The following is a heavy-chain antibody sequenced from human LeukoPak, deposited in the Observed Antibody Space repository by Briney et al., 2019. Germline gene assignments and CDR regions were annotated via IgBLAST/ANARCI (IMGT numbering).Heavy chain of an antibody. Sequence: GGSLRLSCAASGFTFSSYSMNWVRQAPGKGLEWVSYISSSSSTIYYADSVKGRFTISRDTAKTSLYLEMNSLRAEDTAVYYCARGPRDIVVVPAAIGWFHPWGQGNLVTVSS. D-gene: IGHD2-2*01. V-gene: IGHV3-48*01. CDR2: ISSSSSTI. J-gene: IGHJ5*02. CDR1: GFTFSSYS. CDR3: ARGPRDIVVVPAAIGWFHP.